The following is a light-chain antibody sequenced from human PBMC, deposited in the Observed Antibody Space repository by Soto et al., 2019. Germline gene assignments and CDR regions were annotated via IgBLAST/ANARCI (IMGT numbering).Light chain of an antibody. CDR1: QSLVNSDGNTY. CDR2: KVS. CDR3: MQGTHWPPT. Sequence: DVVMTQSPLSLPVTLGQPASISCRSSQSLVNSDGNTYLNWFQQRPGQSPRRLIYKVSNRDSGVPDRFSGSGSGTDFRLKISRVEAEDVGVYYCMQGTHWPPTFGQGTKVEIK. J-gene: IGKJ1*01. V-gene: IGKV2-30*01.